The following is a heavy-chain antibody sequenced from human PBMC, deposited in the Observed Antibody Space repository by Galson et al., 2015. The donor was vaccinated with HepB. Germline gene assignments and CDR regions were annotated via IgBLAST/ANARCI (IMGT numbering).Heavy chain of an antibody. Sequence: TLSLTCTVSGYSISSGYYWGWIRQPPGKGLEWIGSIYHSGSTYYNPSLKSRVTISVDTSKNQFSLKLSSVTAADTAVYYCAREPGEQQLVLQAHFDYWGQGTLVTVSS. D-gene: IGHD6-13*01. CDR2: IYHSGST. CDR1: GYSISSGYY. CDR3: AREPGEQQLVLQAHFDY. V-gene: IGHV4-38-2*02. J-gene: IGHJ4*02.